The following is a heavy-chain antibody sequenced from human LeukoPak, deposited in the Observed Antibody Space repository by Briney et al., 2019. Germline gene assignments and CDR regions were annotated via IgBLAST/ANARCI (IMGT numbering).Heavy chain of an antibody. CDR3: ARLCSSTSCYVSFDI. D-gene: IGHD2-2*01. CDR1: GGSICSSH. J-gene: IGHJ3*02. Sequence: SETLSLTCTVSGGSICSSHWSWIRQPPGKGLEWIGYISYSGSTNYNPSLRSRVTISKDTFKNQFSLKLSSVTAADTAVYYCARLCSSTSCYVSFDIWGQGTMVTVSS. V-gene: IGHV4-59*08. CDR2: ISYSGST.